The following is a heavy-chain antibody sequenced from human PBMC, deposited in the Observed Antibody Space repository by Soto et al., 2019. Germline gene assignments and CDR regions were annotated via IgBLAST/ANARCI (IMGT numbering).Heavy chain of an antibody. CDR2: ISAYNGNT. CDR3: ARPRPNYSSSWRGEDFDI. D-gene: IGHD6-13*01. CDR1: GYTFTSYG. V-gene: IGHV1-18*01. Sequence: QVQLVQSGAEVKKPGASVKVSCKASGYTFTSYGISWVRQAPGQGLEWMGWISAYNGNTNYAQKLQGRVTMTTDTSTSTAYMELRSLRSDDTAVYYCARPRPNYSSSWRGEDFDIWGQGTMVTVSS. J-gene: IGHJ3*02.